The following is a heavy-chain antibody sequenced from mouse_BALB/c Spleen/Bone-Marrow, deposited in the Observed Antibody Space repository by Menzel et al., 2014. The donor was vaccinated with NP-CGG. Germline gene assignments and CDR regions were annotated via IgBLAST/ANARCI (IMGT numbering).Heavy chain of an antibody. Sequence: EVQLQQSGPELVKPGASVKVSCKASGYAFTNHNMNWVKQSHGKSLEWIGYIDPYSGGTNYNQKFRGKATLTVDKSSSTAYMHLNSLTSEDSAVYYCSRGVLAYFDYWGQGTTLTVSS. CDR2: IDPYSGGT. CDR3: SRGVLAYFDY. J-gene: IGHJ2*01. CDR1: GYAFTNHN. V-gene: IGHV1S135*01. D-gene: IGHD2-14*01.